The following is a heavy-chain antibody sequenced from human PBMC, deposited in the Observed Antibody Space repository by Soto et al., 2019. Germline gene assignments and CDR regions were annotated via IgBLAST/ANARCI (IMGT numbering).Heavy chain of an antibody. CDR1: GFTFSNYA. Sequence: EVQLLESGGGLVQPGGSLRLSCVASGFTFSNYAMSWVRRAPGKGLVWVSGISGSGATTYYADSVKGRFTISRDNSKNTLSLQMNSLRAEDTAVYYCAKDQGIASRPRWFDPWGQGTLVTVSS. D-gene: IGHD6-6*01. V-gene: IGHV3-23*01. CDR2: ISGSGATT. CDR3: AKDQGIASRPRWFDP. J-gene: IGHJ5*02.